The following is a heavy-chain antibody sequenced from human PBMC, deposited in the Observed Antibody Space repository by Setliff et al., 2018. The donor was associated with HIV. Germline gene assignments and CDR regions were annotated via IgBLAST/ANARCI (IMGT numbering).Heavy chain of an antibody. CDR3: ARGQENGDLRY. V-gene: IGHV4-34*01. D-gene: IGHD3-10*01. J-gene: IGHJ4*02. CDR2: INHSGST. Sequence: PSETLSLTCAVYGGSFSGYYWSWIRQPPGEGLEWIGEINHSGSTNYNPSLKSRVTLSVDTSKNQFSLNLSSVTAADTALYYCARGQENGDLRYWGQGTLVTVSS. CDR1: GGSFSGYY.